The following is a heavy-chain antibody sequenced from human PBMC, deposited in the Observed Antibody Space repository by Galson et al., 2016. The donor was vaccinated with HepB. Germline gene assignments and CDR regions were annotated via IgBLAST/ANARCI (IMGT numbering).Heavy chain of an antibody. V-gene: IGHV1-18*01. J-gene: IGHJ6*02. Sequence: SVKVSCKVSGYILSEISMHWVRQAPGRGLEWMGWISTYNVKTILAQKFQGRVTMTTDTSTTTAYMELRSLRSDDTAVYYCARDEGMDVWGQGTTVTVSS. CDR1: GYILSEIS. CDR2: ISTYNVKT. CDR3: ARDEGMDV.